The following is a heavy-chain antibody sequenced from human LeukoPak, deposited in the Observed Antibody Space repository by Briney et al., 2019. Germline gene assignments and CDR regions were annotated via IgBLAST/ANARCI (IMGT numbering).Heavy chain of an antibody. J-gene: IGHJ5*02. D-gene: IGHD5-18*01. Sequence: ASVKVSCKASGYTFTSYYMHWVRQAPGQGLEWMGIINPSGGSTSYAQKFQGRVTMTRDTSTSTVYVELSSLRSEDTAVYYCASQMVTSNWFDPWGQGTLVTVSS. CDR1: GYTFTSYY. CDR2: INPSGGST. V-gene: IGHV1-46*01. CDR3: ASQMVTSNWFDP.